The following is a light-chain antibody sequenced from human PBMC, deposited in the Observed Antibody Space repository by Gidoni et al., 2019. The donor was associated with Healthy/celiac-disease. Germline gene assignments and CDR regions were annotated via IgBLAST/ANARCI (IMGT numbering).Light chain of an antibody. CDR3: QAWDSSTGV. CDR2: QDT. J-gene: IGLJ2*01. Sequence: SYELTQSPPVSVSPGQTASITCSGDKLGDKYACWYQQKPGQSPVLVIYQDTKRPSGIPERFSGSNSGNTATLTISGTQAMDEADYYCQAWDSSTGVFGGGTKLTVL. CDR1: KLGDKY. V-gene: IGLV3-1*01.